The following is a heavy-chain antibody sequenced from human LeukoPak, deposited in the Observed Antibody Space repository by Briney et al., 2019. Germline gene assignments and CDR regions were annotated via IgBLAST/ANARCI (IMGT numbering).Heavy chain of an antibody. J-gene: IGHJ4*02. V-gene: IGHV3-30*18. CDR2: ISYDGSNI. Sequence: GRSLRLSCAASGFTFSSYGMHWVRQAPGKGLEWVAVISYDGSNIYYADSVKGRFTISRDNSKNTLYLQMNSLRAVDTAMYYCAKGYSGYDYIFDHWGQGTLVTVSS. D-gene: IGHD5-12*01. CDR1: GFTFSSYG. CDR3: AKGYSGYDYIFDH.